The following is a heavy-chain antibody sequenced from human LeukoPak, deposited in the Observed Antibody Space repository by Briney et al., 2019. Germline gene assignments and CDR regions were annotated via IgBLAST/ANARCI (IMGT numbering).Heavy chain of an antibody. Sequence: GGSLRLSCAASGFIFSSYSMNWVRQAPGKGLEWVSSISSSTIYLYYADSVKGRFTISRDNAKNSLYLQMNSLRAEDTAVYYCARGSRNYYDSSGYWPFDYWGQGTLVTVSS. J-gene: IGHJ4*02. V-gene: IGHV3-21*04. CDR3: ARGSRNYYDSSGYWPFDY. D-gene: IGHD3-22*01. CDR2: ISSSTIYL. CDR1: GFIFSSYS.